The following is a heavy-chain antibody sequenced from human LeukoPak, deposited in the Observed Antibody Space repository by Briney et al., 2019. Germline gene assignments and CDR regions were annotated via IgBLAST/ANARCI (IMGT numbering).Heavy chain of an antibody. V-gene: IGHV3-11*04. CDR1: GFTFSDYY. Sequence: PGGSLRLSCAASGFTFSDYYMSWIRQAPGKGLEGVSYISSSGSTIYYADSVKGRFTISRDNAKNSLYLQMNSLRAEDTAVYYCAGSGSYKYYFDYWGQGTLVTVSS. CDR2: ISSSGSTI. CDR3: AGSGSYKYYFDY. D-gene: IGHD3-10*01. J-gene: IGHJ4*02.